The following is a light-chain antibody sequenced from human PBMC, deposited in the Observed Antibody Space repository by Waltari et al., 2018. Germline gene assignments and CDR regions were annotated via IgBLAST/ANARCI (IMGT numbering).Light chain of an antibody. Sequence: SYDLTQPPSVSVSTGQTASIPCSGDNLGNRYVSWIQQRPGQPPFLVMYQDKKRPSGIPERFSGSNSGNTATLTVSGAQAMDEADYYCQVWDNNIVVFGGGTKLTVL. J-gene: IGLJ2*01. CDR2: QDK. V-gene: IGLV3-1*01. CDR3: QVWDNNIVV. CDR1: NLGNRY.